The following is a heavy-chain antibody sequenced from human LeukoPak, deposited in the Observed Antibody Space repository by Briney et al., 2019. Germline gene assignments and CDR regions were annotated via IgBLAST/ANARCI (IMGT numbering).Heavy chain of an antibody. J-gene: IGHJ4*02. D-gene: IGHD2/OR15-2a*01. CDR1: GFTVSNNY. CDR2: IYRNGST. CDR3: AREGSMDNFDY. Sequence: GGSLRLSCAASGFTVSNNYMSWVRQAPGQGLEWVSVIYRNGSTYYADSVKGRFTISRDNSKNTLYLQMNSLRAEDTAMYYCAREGSMDNFDYWGQGTLVTVSS. V-gene: IGHV3-66*01.